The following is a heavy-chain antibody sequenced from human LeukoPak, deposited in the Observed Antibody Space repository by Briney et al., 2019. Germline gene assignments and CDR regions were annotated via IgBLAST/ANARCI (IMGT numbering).Heavy chain of an antibody. Sequence: SQTLSLTCAVSGGSISSGGYSWSWIRQPPGKGLEWIGYIYHSGSTYYNPSLKSRVTISVDTSKNQFSLKLSSVTAADTAVYYCARESYDSSGYSRIFDYWGQGTLVTVSS. J-gene: IGHJ4*02. D-gene: IGHD3-22*01. V-gene: IGHV4-30-2*05. CDR1: GGSISSGGYS. CDR3: ARESYDSSGYSRIFDY. CDR2: IYHSGST.